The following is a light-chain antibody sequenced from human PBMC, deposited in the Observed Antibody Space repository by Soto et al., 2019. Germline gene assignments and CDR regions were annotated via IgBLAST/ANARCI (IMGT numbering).Light chain of an antibody. V-gene: IGKV3-15*01. CDR3: QQYNNWPWT. CDR1: QDISSY. J-gene: IGKJ1*01. CDR2: GAS. Sequence: EIVLTQSPATLSLSPGERATLSCRASQDISSYLAWYQRKPGQAPRLLIYGASTRATGIPARFSGSGSGTEFTLTISSLQSEDFAVYYCQQYNNWPWTFGQGTKVDIK.